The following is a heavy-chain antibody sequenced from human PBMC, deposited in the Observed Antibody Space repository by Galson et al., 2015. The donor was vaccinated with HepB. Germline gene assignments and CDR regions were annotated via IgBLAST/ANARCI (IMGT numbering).Heavy chain of an antibody. CDR1: GFTFSSFW. D-gene: IGHD2-2*01. CDR2: IKQDGSYN. CDR3: ARVALGYCTTTRCFMPHGMDV. J-gene: IGHJ6*02. V-gene: IGHV3-7*03. Sequence: SLRLSCAASGFTFSSFWMSWVRQAPGKGLEWVANIKQDGSYNFYVDSVKGRFTISRDNAESSLYLQMKNLRAGDTAVYYCARVALGYCTTTRCFMPHGMDVWGLGTTVTVSS.